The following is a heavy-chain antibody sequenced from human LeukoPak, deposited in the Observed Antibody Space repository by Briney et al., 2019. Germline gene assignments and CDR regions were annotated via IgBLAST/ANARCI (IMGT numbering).Heavy chain of an antibody. J-gene: IGHJ2*01. D-gene: IGHD5-24*01. CDR1: GSFFVTYG. CDR3: ARDPQRWQQLHHYWYSDL. V-gene: IGHV3-30*03. CDR2: ISYDGSKK. Sequence: GGSLRLSCATSGSFFVTYGMHWLRQAPGKGLEWLALISYDGSKKVYTDSVKGRFTMSRDSSKNTVYLQMNSLSSDDTAVYYCARDPQRWQQLHHYWYSDLWGRGTLVTVSS.